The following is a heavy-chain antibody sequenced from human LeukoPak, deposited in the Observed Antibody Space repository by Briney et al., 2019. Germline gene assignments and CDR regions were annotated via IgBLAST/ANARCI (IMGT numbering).Heavy chain of an antibody. CDR2: IIRIFSTT. J-gene: IGHJ4*02. V-gene: IGHV1-69*01. Sequence: ASVKVSCKASGGTFSSYAIQWVRQAPGQGLEWMGGIIRIFSTTNYAQKFQGRVTISADESTSTAYMELSSLRSEDTAVYYCASGYCSTTSCYVNPYFDYWGQETLVTVSS. CDR3: ASGYCSTTSCYVNPYFDY. CDR1: GGTFSSYA. D-gene: IGHD2-2*03.